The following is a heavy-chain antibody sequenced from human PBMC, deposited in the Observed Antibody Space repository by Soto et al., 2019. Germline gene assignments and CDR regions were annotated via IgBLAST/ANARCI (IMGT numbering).Heavy chain of an antibody. CDR2: INPSGGST. D-gene: IGHD6-19*01. CDR1: GYTFTSYY. V-gene: IGHV1-46*03. CDR3: ARVPLPGLGIAVAGTGSY. J-gene: IGHJ4*02. Sequence: ASVKVSCKASGYTFTSYYMHWVRQAPGQGLEWMGIINPSGGSTSYAQKFQGRVTMTRDTSTSTFYMELSSLRSEDTALYYCARVPLPGLGIAVAGTGSYWGQGTLVTVSS.